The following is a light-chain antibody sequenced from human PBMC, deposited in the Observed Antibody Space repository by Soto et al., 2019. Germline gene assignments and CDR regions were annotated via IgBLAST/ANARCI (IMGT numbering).Light chain of an antibody. CDR2: GAS. V-gene: IGKV3-20*01. CDR3: QQYASAPFA. CDR1: QSVSSSY. J-gene: IGKJ4*01. Sequence: EIVLTQSPGTLSLSPGERATLSCRASQSVSSSYLAWYQQKPGQAPRLLMFGASSRATGIPDRFSGSGSGTDFTLTISRLEPEDFAVYYCQQYASAPFAFGGGTRVDVK.